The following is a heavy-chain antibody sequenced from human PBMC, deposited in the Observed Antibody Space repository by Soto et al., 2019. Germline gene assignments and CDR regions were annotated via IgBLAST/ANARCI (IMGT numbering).Heavy chain of an antibody. Sequence: QVQLVQSGAEVKMPGASVKVSCKASGYTFTSSVISWLRQAPGQGLEWMGWISTYNGNTNYAQKFQGRLTMTTDTSTTTAYMELRSLRSDDTAVYSCARAQEVEPPANNFFDSWGQGTLVTVSS. V-gene: IGHV1-18*01. D-gene: IGHD2-2*01. CDR3: ARAQEVEPPANNFFDS. CDR2: ISTYNGNT. CDR1: GYTFTSSV. J-gene: IGHJ5*01.